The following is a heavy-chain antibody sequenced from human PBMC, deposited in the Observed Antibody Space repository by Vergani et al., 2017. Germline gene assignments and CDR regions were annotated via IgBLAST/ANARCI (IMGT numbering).Heavy chain of an antibody. CDR1: GGSISSYY. V-gene: IGHV4-59*01. CDR3: ARVPPPYGSGSYPYDAFDI. Sequence: QVQLQESGPGLVKPSETLSLTCTVSGGSISSYYWSWIRQPPGKGLEWIGYIYYSGSTNYNPSLKSRVTISVDTSKNQFSLKLSSVTAADTAVYYCARVPPPYGSGSYPYDAFDIWGQGTMVTVSS. D-gene: IGHD3-10*01. CDR2: IYYSGST. J-gene: IGHJ3*02.